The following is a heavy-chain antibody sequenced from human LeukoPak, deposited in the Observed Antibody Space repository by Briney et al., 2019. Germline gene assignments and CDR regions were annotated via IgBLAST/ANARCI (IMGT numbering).Heavy chain of an antibody. V-gene: IGHV4-59*12. CDR1: GGSISTYY. Sequence: SETLSLTCTLSGGSISTYYWSWVRQPPGKGLEWIGYIYYTGSTDYNPSLKSRVTMSVDTSKNQFSLKLSSVTAADTAVYYCARDIGSGSYYGDYWGQGTLVTVSS. CDR2: IYYTGST. D-gene: IGHD3-10*01. CDR3: ARDIGSGSYYGDY. J-gene: IGHJ4*02.